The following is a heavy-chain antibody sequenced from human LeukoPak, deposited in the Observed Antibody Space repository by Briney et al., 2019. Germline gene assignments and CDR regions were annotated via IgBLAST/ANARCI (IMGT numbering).Heavy chain of an antibody. CDR3: AILYHSSSSVWAGG. V-gene: IGHV1-69*04. Sequence: SVKVSCKASGGTFSSYAISWVRQAPGQGLEWMGRIILILGIANYAQKFQGRVTITADKSTSTAYMELSSLRSEDTAVYYCAILYHSSSSVWAGGWGQGTLVTVSS. D-gene: IGHD6-6*01. CDR2: IILILGIA. CDR1: GGTFSSYA. J-gene: IGHJ4*02.